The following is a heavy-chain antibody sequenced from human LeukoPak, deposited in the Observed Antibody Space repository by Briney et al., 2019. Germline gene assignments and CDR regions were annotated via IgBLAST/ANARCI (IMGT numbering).Heavy chain of an antibody. CDR1: GFTFSDYS. CDR2: ISGSGTTI. D-gene: IGHD2-15*01. Sequence: GGSLRLSCAASGFTFSDYSMNWIRQAPGKGLEWVSYISGSGTTIYYADSVKARFTMSRDNAKNSLYLQMNSLRAEDTAVYYCARDPGYCSGGSCYDPQFDYWGQGTLVTVSS. J-gene: IGHJ4*02. V-gene: IGHV3-11*01. CDR3: ARDPGYCSGGSCYDPQFDY.